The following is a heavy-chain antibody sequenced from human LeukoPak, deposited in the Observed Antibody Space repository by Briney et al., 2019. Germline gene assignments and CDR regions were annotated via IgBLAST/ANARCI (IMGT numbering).Heavy chain of an antibody. V-gene: IGHV3-23*01. J-gene: IGHJ4*02. CDR1: GFTFSSYG. Sequence: GGSLRLSCAASGFTFSSYGMTWVRQAPGKGLEWVSEIGYIGYSTYYADSVKGRFTISRDNSKNTLYLRMNSLRAEDTAVYYCAKDLGDYTSGWNGVFDYWGQGTLVSVSS. CDR2: IGYIGYST. D-gene: IGHD6-19*01. CDR3: AKDLGDYTSGWNGVFDY.